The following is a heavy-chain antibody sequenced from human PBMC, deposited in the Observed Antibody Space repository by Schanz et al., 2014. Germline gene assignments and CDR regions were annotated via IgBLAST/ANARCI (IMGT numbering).Heavy chain of an antibody. CDR3: SRENKEYDSILNKFFHYGLDL. CDR2: ISPNSGDT. Sequence: QVQLVQSGAEVKKPGASMKVSCKASGRTFIVYHVLHWVRQAPGQGLEWMGRISPNSGDTHSAQKFQGRVPMTLARSISTATMELSRLRSDDTAVYYCSRENKEYDSILNKFFHYGLDLWGQGTTVTVSS. CDR1: GRTFIVYH. V-gene: IGHV1-2*06. J-gene: IGHJ6*02. D-gene: IGHD3-3*02.